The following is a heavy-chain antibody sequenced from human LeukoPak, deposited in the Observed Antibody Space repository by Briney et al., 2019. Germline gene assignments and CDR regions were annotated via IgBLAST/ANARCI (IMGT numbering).Heavy chain of an antibody. V-gene: IGHV3-30*02. CDR3: AKDRSYRDHAFDI. CDR1: GFTFSSYG. D-gene: IGHD1-26*01. J-gene: IGHJ3*02. CDR2: IRYDGSNK. Sequence: GGSLRLSCAASGFTFSSYGMHWVRQAPGKGLEWVAFIRYDGSNKYYADSVKGRFTISRDNPKNTLYLQMNSLRAEDTAVYYCAKDRSYRDHAFDIWGQGTMVTVSS.